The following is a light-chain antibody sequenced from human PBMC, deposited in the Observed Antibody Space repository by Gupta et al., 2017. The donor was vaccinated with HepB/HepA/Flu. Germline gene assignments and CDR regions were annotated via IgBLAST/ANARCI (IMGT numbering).Light chain of an antibody. J-gene: IGLJ3*02. CDR3: SLYENRYTWV. CDR1: SSDVGGYNY. CDR2: DVT. V-gene: IGLV2-11*01. Sequence: QSALTQPRSVSGSPGQSVTISCTGTSSDVGGYNYVSWYQQHPGSPPKLMSDDVTKRPSGAPGLCAAYYSAADALPNSSGLQAEDEAYLYSSLYENRYTWVFGGGTKLTVL.